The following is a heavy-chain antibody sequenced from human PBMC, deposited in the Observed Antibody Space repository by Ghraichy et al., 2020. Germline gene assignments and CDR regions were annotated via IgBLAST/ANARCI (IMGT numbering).Heavy chain of an antibody. J-gene: IGHJ5*02. CDR1: GGTFSSYA. D-gene: IGHD2-15*01. Sequence: SVKVSCKASGGTFSSYAISWVRQAPGQGLEWMGRIIPILGIANYAQKFQGRVTITADKSTSTAYMELSSLRSEDTAVYYCARGRSGGSCPQCDIWFDPWGQGTLVTVSS. V-gene: IGHV1-69*04. CDR2: IIPILGIA. CDR3: ARGRSGGSCPQCDIWFDP.